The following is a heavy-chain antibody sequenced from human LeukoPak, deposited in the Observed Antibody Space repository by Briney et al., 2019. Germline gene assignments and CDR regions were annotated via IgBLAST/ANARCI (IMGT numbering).Heavy chain of an antibody. CDR1: GFTFSTYN. D-gene: IGHD3-22*01. J-gene: IGHJ4*02. CDR3: AKGSYYYDSSGPL. V-gene: IGHV3-21*04. Sequence: GGSLRLSCEASGFTFSTYNMNWVRQAPGKRLEWVSSITSTSSYVFYADSVKGRFTISRDNAKNSLYLQINSLRAEDTAVYYCAKGSYYYDSSGPLWGQGTLVTVSS. CDR2: ITSTSSYV.